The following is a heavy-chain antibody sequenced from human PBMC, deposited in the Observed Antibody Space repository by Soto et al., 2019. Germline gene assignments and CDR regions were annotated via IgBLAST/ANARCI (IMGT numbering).Heavy chain of an antibody. J-gene: IGHJ4*02. CDR3: ANPYYYDSSGYYY. CDR2: ISYDGSNK. Sequence: QVQLVESGGGVVQPGRSLRLSCAASGFTFSSYGMHWVRQAPGKGLEWVAVISYDGSNKYYADSVKGRFTISRDNSKNTLYLQMNSLRAEDTAVYYCANPYYYDSSGYYYWGQGTLVTVSS. V-gene: IGHV3-30*18. CDR1: GFTFSSYG. D-gene: IGHD3-22*01.